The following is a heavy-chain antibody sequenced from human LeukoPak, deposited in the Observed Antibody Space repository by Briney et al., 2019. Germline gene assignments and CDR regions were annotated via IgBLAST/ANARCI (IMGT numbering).Heavy chain of an antibody. Sequence: TPSETLSLTCTVSGGSISSYYWSWIRQPPGKGLEWIGYIYYSGSTNYNPSLKSRVTISVDTSKNQFSLKLSSVTAADTAVYYCAGTAGHNWFDPWGQGTLVTVSS. CDR2: IYYSGST. CDR1: GGSISSYY. CDR3: AGTAGHNWFDP. V-gene: IGHV4-59*01. J-gene: IGHJ5*02.